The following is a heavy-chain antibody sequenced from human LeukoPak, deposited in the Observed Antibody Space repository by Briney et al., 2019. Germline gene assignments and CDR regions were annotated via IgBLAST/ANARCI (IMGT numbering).Heavy chain of an antibody. J-gene: IGHJ6*03. Sequence: SETLSLTCTVSGGSISSYYWSWIRQPPGKGLEWIGYIYTSGSTNYNPSLKSRVTMSVDTSKNQFSLKLSSVTAADTAVYYCARGYCSGGSCYLGEYYYYYMDVWGKGTTVTVSS. CDR2: IYTSGST. CDR3: ARGYCSGGSCYLGEYYYYYMDV. D-gene: IGHD2-15*01. CDR1: GGSISSYY. V-gene: IGHV4-4*09.